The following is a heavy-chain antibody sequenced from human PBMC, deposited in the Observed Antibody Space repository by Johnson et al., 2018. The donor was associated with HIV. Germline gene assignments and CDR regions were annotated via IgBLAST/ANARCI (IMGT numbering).Heavy chain of an antibody. CDR1: GFTFDDYA. CDR3: ARDPAWL. Sequence: QVQLVESGGGLVQPGRSLRLSCAASGFTFDDYAMHWVRQAPGKGLEWVAVISYDGSNKYYADSVKGRFTISRDNSKNTLYLQMNSLRAEDTAVYYCARDPAWLWGQGTMVTVSS. J-gene: IGHJ3*01. CDR2: ISYDGSNK. D-gene: IGHD5-12*01. V-gene: IGHV3-30-3*01.